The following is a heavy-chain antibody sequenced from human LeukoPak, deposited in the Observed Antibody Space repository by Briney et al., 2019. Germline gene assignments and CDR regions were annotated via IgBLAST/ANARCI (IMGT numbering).Heavy chain of an antibody. V-gene: IGHV1-69*05. J-gene: IGHJ6*03. Sequence: SVKVSCKASGGSFSTTGFSWVRQAPGQGLEWIGAIIPIYGTPTYAPRFQGRVTITTDESTSTAYMEVSSLRSNDTAVYYCARDHWGIVENGYDYFYYDMDVWGKGTTVTVSS. CDR1: GGSFSTTG. CDR3: ARDHWGIVENGYDYFYYDMDV. D-gene: IGHD7-27*01. CDR2: IIPIYGTP.